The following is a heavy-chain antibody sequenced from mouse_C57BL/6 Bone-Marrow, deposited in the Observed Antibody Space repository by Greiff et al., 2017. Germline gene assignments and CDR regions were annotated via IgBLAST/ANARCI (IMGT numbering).Heavy chain of an antibody. V-gene: IGHV2-9-1*01. CDR1: GFSLTSYA. CDR3: ARTGELGLYYFDY. J-gene: IGHJ2*01. CDR2: IWNGGGT. D-gene: IGHD4-1*01. Sequence: QVQLKESGPGLVAPSQSLSITCTVSGFSLTSYAISWVRQPPGKGLVWLGVIWNGGGTNYNSALKSRLSISTDNSKSQVFLKMNSLQTDDTARYYCARTGELGLYYFDYWGQGTTLTVSS.